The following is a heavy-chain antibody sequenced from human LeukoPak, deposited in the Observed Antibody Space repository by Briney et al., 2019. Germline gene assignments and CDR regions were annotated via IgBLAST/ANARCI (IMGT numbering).Heavy chain of an antibody. CDR1: GFRFSSYA. CDR3: AKDQLHSLSLYGL. V-gene: IGHV3-23*01. Sequence: GGSLRLSCAASGFRFSSYAMSWVRQAPGKGLEWVSAISGSGVSTYYADSVKGRFTVSRDNSKNTLYLQMNSLRAEDTAVYYCAKDQLHSLSLYGLWGQGTLVTVSS. CDR2: ISGSGVST. J-gene: IGHJ4*02. D-gene: IGHD3-16*02.